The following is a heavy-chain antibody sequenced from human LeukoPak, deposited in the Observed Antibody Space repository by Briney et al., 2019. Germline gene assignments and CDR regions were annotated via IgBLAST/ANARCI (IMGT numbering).Heavy chain of an antibody. D-gene: IGHD1-26*01. J-gene: IGHJ4*02. Sequence: GGSLRLSCAASGFTFSSYWMSWVRQAPGKGLGWVANIKQDGSEKYYVDSVKGRFTISRDNAKNSLYLQMNSLRAEDTAVYYCARAKSGSSARYWGQGTLVTVSS. CDR1: GFTFSSYW. CDR2: IKQDGSEK. CDR3: ARAKSGSSARY. V-gene: IGHV3-7*01.